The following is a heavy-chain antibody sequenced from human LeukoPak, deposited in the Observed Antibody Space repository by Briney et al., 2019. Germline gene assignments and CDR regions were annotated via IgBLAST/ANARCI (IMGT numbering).Heavy chain of an antibody. CDR1: GYTFTGYY. CDR3: ERDFMPRGGGYSGYVP. Sequence: ASVKVSCKASGYTFTGYYMHWVRQAPGQGLEWMGWINPNSGGTNYAQKFQGRVTMTRDTSISTAYMELSRLRSDDTAVYYCERDFMPRGGGYSGYVPWGQGTLVTVSS. D-gene: IGHD5-12*01. J-gene: IGHJ4*02. V-gene: IGHV1-2*02. CDR2: INPNSGGT.